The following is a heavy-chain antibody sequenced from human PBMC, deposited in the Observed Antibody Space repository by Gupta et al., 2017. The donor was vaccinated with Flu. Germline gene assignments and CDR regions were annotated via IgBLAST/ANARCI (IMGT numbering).Heavy chain of an antibody. CDR2: IYYSGST. CDR3: ARSGATMVRGVIHSYFDY. CDR1: GGSISSYY. V-gene: IGHV4-59*01. D-gene: IGHD3-10*01. Sequence: QVQLQESGPGLVKPSETLSLTCTVPGGSISSYYWSWIRQPPGKGLEWIGYIYYSGSTNYNPSLKSRVTISVDTSKNQFSLKLSSVTAADTAVYYCARSGATMVRGVIHSYFDYWGQGTLVTVSS. J-gene: IGHJ4*02.